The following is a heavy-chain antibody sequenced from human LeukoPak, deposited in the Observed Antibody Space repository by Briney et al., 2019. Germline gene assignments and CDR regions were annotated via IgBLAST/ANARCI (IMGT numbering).Heavy chain of an antibody. J-gene: IGHJ5*02. CDR1: GGSFSGYY. V-gene: IGHV4-34*01. Sequence: SETLSLTCAVYGGSFSGYYWSWIRQPPGKGLEWVGEINHSGSTNYNPSLKSRVTISVDTSKNQSSLKLSSVTAADTAVYYCARGHYGGNSGWFDPWGQGTLVTVSS. CDR2: INHSGST. D-gene: IGHD4-23*01. CDR3: ARGHYGGNSGWFDP.